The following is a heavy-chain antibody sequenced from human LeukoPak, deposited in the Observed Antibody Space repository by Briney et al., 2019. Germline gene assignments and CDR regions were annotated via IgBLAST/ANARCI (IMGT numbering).Heavy chain of an antibody. Sequence: ASVKVSCKTSGFTFSAYGIAWVRQAPGHGPEWMGWISNHNGNTKYAQKFQDRITVTTETSTGTASMELRSLKPDDTAVYYCAREQEWELLGEAFDIWGQGTMVTVSS. CDR3: AREQEWELLGEAFDI. CDR2: ISNHNGNT. D-gene: IGHD1-26*01. V-gene: IGHV1-18*04. CDR1: GFTFSAYG. J-gene: IGHJ3*02.